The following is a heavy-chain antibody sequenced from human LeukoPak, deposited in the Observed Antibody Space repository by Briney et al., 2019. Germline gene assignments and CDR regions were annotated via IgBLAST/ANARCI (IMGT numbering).Heavy chain of an antibody. CDR1: GFTFSTHG. CDR3: ARDLEIGSSSYYFDY. J-gene: IGHJ4*02. D-gene: IGHD3-3*01. Sequence: SGGSLRLSCAASGFTFSTHGMHWVRQAPGKGLEWVAVIWYDGSNKYYADSVRGRFTISRDNFKNTLYLQMNSLRAEDTAVYYCARDLEIGSSSYYFDYWGQGTLVTVSS. CDR2: IWYDGSNK. V-gene: IGHV3-33*01.